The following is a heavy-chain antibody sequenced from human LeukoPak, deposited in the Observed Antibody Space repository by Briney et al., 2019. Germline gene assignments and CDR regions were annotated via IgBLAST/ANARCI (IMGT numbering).Heavy chain of an antibody. CDR1: GLTFSNVW. D-gene: IGHD3-22*01. Sequence: PGGSLRLSCVVSGLTFSNVWMSWVRQAPGKGLEWVANIKQDGSEKYYVDSVKGRFTISRDNAKNSLYLQMNSLRAEDTAVYYCARSRDNYYDSSGYYLFDYWGQGTLVTVSS. J-gene: IGHJ4*02. CDR3: ARSRDNYYDSSGYYLFDY. V-gene: IGHV3-7*01. CDR2: IKQDGSEK.